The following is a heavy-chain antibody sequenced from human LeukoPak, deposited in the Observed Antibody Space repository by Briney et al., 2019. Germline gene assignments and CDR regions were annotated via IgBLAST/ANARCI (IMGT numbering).Heavy chain of an antibody. CDR2: INHSGST. D-gene: IGHD3-10*01. Sequence: SETLSLTCAVYGGSFSGYYWSWIRQPPGKGLEWIGEINHSGSTNYNPSLKSRVTISVDTSKNQFSLKLSSVTAADTAVYYCAREIPPPLYGSGSYPALHYDAFDIWGQGTMVTVSS. V-gene: IGHV4-34*01. CDR3: AREIPPPLYGSGSYPALHYDAFDI. CDR1: GGSFSGYY. J-gene: IGHJ3*02.